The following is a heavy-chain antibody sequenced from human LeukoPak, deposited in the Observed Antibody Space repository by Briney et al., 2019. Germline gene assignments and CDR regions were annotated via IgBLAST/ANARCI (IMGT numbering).Heavy chain of an antibody. CDR2: ISSRGITI. J-gene: IGHJ4*02. CDR1: GFTFSDYY. V-gene: IGHV3-11*04. CDR3: ARDPYSSTPDY. D-gene: IGHD6-13*01. Sequence: GGSLRLSCAASGFTFSDYYMTWIRQAPGKGLEWVSYISSRGITIYYADSVKGRFTISRDNAKNSLYLQMNSLRAEDTAVYYCARDPYSSTPDYWGQGTLATVSS.